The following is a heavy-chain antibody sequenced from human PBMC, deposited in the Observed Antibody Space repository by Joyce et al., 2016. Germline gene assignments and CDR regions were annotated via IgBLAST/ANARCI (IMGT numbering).Heavy chain of an antibody. CDR1: GFSFNNYS. CDR2: ISASSGTI. CDR3: ARVGRTGYTCDY. J-gene: IGHJ4*02. D-gene: IGHD5-24*01. V-gene: IGHV3-48*02. Sequence: EVQLVESGGGLVQPGGSLRLSCAAVGFSFNNYSINWVRQAPGKGLEWLSYISASSGTIYYADSVKGRFTISRDNAKNSVYLQMNSLRDEDTAVYYCARVGRTGYTCDYWGQGTLVTVSS.